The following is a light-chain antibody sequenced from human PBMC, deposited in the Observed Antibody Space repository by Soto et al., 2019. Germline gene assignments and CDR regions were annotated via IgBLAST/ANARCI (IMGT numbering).Light chain of an antibody. J-gene: IGLJ3*02. Sequence: QSVLTQPASVSGSPGQSITISCTGTGSDSGNYNYVSWYQQHPGKAPKLMIYGVSNRPSGVSNRFSGSKSGNAASLTISGLQAEDEADYYCSSYTSYTTLWVFGGGTKLTVL. V-gene: IGLV2-14*01. CDR3: SSYTSYTTLWV. CDR2: GVS. CDR1: GSDSGNYNY.